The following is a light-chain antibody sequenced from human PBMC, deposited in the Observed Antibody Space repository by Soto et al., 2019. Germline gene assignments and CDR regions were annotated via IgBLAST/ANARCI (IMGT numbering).Light chain of an antibody. CDR1: SSDVGGYNY. V-gene: IGLV2-14*03. Sequence: HSVLTQPSSLSGSPGQSITISCPGTSSDVGGYNYVSWYQHHPGKAPKLMIFDVSNRPSGVSNRFSGSKSGNTASLTISGLQPEDEADYYCSSYTTSNTRQIVFGTGTKVTVL. CDR3: SSYTTSNTRQIV. CDR2: DVS. J-gene: IGLJ1*01.